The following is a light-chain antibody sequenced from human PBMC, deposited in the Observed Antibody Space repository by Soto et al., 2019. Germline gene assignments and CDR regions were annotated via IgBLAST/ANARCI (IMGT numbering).Light chain of an antibody. Sequence: QSALTQPPSASGSPGQSVTISCTGTSSDVGGYNYVSWYQHHPGKAPKLVIYEVTKRPSGVPDRFSGSKSGNTASLSVSGLEVEDEADYYCSSYAGRYSWVFGGGTKLTVL. CDR2: EVT. V-gene: IGLV2-8*01. CDR3: SSYAGRYSWV. J-gene: IGLJ3*02. CDR1: SSDVGGYNY.